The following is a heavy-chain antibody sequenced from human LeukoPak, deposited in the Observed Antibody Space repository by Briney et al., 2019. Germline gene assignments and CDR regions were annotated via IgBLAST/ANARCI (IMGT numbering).Heavy chain of an antibody. D-gene: IGHD3-22*01. CDR1: GFTFSSYG. Sequence: GGSLRLSCAASGFTFSSYGMHWVRQAPGKGLEWVAVISYDGSNKYYADSVNGRFTISRDNSKNTLYLQMNSLRAEDTAVYYCAKDRQNSARLVYDSTYYGVDVWGQGTTVTVSS. J-gene: IGHJ6*02. CDR2: ISYDGSNK. CDR3: AKDRQNSARLVYDSTYYGVDV. V-gene: IGHV3-30*18.